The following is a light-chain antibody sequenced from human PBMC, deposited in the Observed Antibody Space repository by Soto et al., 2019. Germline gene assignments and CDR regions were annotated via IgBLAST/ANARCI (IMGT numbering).Light chain of an antibody. J-gene: IGLJ1*01. CDR3: CSYASSSSYV. Sequence: QSVLTQPASVSGSPGQSITISCSGTTSDVGGYNLVSWYQQHTAKAPKLLIYEGTQRPSGVSSRFSGSKSGNTASLTISGLQAEDEADYYCCSYASSSSYVFGTGTKVNVL. V-gene: IGLV2-23*01. CDR1: TSDVGGYNL. CDR2: EGT.